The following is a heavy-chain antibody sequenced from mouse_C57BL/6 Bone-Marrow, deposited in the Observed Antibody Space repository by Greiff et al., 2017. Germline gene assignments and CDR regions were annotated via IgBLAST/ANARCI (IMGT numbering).Heavy chain of an antibody. Sequence: VQLQQSGPELVKPGASVQISCKASGYSFTDYNMNWVKQSNGKSLEWIGVINPNYGTTSYNQKFKGKATLTVDQSSSPAYIELQSLTSEDSAVYYCARGYGYDYAMDDGGQGTSVTVSS. CDR1: GYSFTDYN. D-gene: IGHD2-2*01. CDR3: ARGYGYDYAMDD. V-gene: IGHV1-39*01. CDR2: INPNYGTT. J-gene: IGHJ4*01.